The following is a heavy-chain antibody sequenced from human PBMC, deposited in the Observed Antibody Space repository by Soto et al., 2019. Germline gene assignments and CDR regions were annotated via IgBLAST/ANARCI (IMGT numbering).Heavy chain of an antibody. CDR2: IVVGSGNT. D-gene: IGHD3-9*01. CDR3: AALHYDILTGKGYYGMDV. J-gene: IGHJ6*01. V-gene: IGHV1-58*01. CDR1: GFPFTSSA. Sequence: SVKVSFKASGFPFTSSAVQLVRQARGQRLEWIGWIVVGSGNTNYAQKFQERVTITRDMSTSTAYMELSSLRSEDTAVYYCAALHYDILTGKGYYGMDVWGQGTTVTVSS.